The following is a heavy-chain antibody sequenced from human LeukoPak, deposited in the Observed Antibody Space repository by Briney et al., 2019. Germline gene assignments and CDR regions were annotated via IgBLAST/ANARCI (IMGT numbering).Heavy chain of an antibody. CDR1: GYTLTELS. CDR3: ARGPRTGYYPRYFDY. Sequence: ASVKVSCKVSGYTLTELSMHWVRQAPGKGLEWMGGFDPEDGETIYAQKFQGRVTMTEDTSTDTAYMELSSLRSEDTAVYYCARGPRTGYYPRYFDYWGQGTLVTVSS. D-gene: IGHD3/OR15-3a*01. CDR2: FDPEDGET. V-gene: IGHV1-24*01. J-gene: IGHJ4*02.